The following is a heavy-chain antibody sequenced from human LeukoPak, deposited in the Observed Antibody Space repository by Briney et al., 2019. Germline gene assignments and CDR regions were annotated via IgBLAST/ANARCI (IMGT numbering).Heavy chain of an antibody. CDR2: FYHGGST. J-gene: IGHJ4*02. V-gene: IGHV4-39*01. CDR3: ARHVRTDAFDYGRGWADY. D-gene: IGHD4-17*01. CDR1: GGSITSTSHY. Sequence: SETLSLTCTVSGGSITSTSHYWGWIRQPPGKGLEWIGNFYHGGSTFYNPSLKSRVTIFVDTSKRQFSLELRSVTAADTAVYYCARHVRTDAFDYGRGWADYWGQGTLVTVSS.